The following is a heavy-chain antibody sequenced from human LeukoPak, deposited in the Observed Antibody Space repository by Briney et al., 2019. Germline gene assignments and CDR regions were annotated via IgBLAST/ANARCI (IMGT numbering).Heavy chain of an antibody. J-gene: IGHJ4*02. CDR2: INHSGST. CDR1: GGSFSGYY. V-gene: IGHV4-34*01. CDR3: ARDSYVGAWDH. Sequence: TASETLSLTCAVYGGSFSGYYWSWIRQPPGKGLEWIGEINHSGSTNYNPSLKSRVTISVDTSKNQFSLKLSSATAADTAVYYCARDSYVGAWDHWGQGTLATVSS. D-gene: IGHD1-26*01.